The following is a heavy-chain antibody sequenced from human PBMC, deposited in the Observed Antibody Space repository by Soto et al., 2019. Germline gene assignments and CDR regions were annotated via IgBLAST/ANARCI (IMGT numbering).Heavy chain of an antibody. CDR3: ARVAWSVLNWNPAKKLVGGYFDY. CDR1: GFTFSDYY. Sequence: GGSLRLSCAASGFTFSDYYMSWIRQAPGKGLEWVSYISSSSSYTNYADSVKGRFTISRDNAKNSLYLQMNSLRAEDTAVYYCARVAWSVLNWNPAKKLVGGYFDYWGQGTLVTVSS. J-gene: IGHJ4*02. V-gene: IGHV3-11*06. D-gene: IGHD1-1*01. CDR2: ISSSSSYT.